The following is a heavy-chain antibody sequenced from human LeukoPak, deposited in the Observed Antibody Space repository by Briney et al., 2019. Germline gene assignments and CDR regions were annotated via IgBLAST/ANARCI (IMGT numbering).Heavy chain of an antibody. CDR3: ARAYDILTGWLDY. D-gene: IGHD3-9*01. J-gene: IGHJ4*02. CDR1: GSTFSSYW. Sequence: PGGSLRLSCAASGSTFSSYWMSWVRQAPGKGLEWVANIKQDGSEKYYVDSVRGRFTISRDNAKNSLYLQMNSLRVEDTAVYYCARAYDILTGWLDYWGQGTPVIVSS. CDR2: IKQDGSEK. V-gene: IGHV3-7*03.